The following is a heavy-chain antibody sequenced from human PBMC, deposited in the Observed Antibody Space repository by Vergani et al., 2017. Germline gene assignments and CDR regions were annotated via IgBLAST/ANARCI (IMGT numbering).Heavy chain of an antibody. D-gene: IGHD2-2*01. CDR1: GGSISSGDYY. CDR3: ARDPGYCSSTSYNDQDYKYMDV. Sequence: QVQLQESAPGLVKPSQTLSLTCTVSGGSISSGDYYWSWIRQPPGKGLEWIGYIYYSGSTYYNPSLKSRVTISVDTSKDQFSLKLSSVTAAATAVYYCARDPGYCSSTSYNDQDYKYMDVWGKGTRVTVSS. J-gene: IGHJ6*03. CDR2: IYYSGST. V-gene: IGHV4-30-4*01.